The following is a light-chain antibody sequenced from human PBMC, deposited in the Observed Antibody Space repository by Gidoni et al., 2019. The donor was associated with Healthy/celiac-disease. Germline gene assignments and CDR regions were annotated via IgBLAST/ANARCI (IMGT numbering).Light chain of an antibody. Sequence: DVVMTQSPLSLPVTLGQPASISCRSSPVRSPRRLIYKVSNRDSGVPDRFSGSGSGTDFTLKISRVEAEDVGVYYCMQGTHWPETFGQGTKVEIK. V-gene: IGKV2-30*01. J-gene: IGKJ1*01. CDR3: MQGTHWPET. CDR2: KVS.